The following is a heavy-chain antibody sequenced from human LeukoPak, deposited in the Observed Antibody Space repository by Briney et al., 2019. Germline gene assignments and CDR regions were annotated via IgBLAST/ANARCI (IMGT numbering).Heavy chain of an antibody. CDR1: GASISSSSRADYFF. Sequence: NPSETLSLTCTVSGASISSSSRADYFFWGWIRQAPGKGLEWIGSIDYSGHTYYNPSLKTRATISVDTPKNQFSLSLRSVTAADTAVYYCARPLYNSWDRFDPWGQATLITVS. V-gene: IGHV4-39*01. D-gene: IGHD3-16*01. J-gene: IGHJ5*02. CDR3: ARPLYNSWDRFDP. CDR2: IDYSGHT.